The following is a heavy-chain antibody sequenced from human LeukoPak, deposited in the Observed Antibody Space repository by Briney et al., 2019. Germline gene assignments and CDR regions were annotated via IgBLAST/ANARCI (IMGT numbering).Heavy chain of an antibody. V-gene: IGHV1-8*03. Sequence: ASVKVSCKASGYTFTSYDINWVRQATGQGLEWMAWMNPNSGNTGYAQKFQGRVTITRNTSISTAYMELSSLRSEDTAVYYCARRCSGGSCYGYDAFDIWGQGTMVTVSS. CDR2: MNPNSGNT. J-gene: IGHJ3*02. CDR1: GYTFTSYD. D-gene: IGHD2-15*01. CDR3: ARRCSGGSCYGYDAFDI.